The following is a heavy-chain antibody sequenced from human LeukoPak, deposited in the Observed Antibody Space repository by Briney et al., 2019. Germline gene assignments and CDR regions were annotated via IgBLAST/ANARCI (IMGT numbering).Heavy chain of an antibody. CDR1: GFTFSRSW. Sequence: GGSLRLSCAASGFTFSRSWMHWVRQAPGKGLVWVSRINSDGSSTTYADSVKGRFTISRDNAKNTLYLQMNSLRAEDTAVYYCAKESDSSGYYYYYFDDWGQGTLVTVSS. CDR2: INSDGSST. V-gene: IGHV3-74*01. J-gene: IGHJ4*02. CDR3: AKESDSSGYYYYYFDD. D-gene: IGHD3-22*01.